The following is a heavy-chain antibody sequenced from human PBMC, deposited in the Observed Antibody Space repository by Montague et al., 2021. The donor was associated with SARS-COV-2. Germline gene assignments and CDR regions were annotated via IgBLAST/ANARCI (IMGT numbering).Heavy chain of an antibody. D-gene: IGHD6-19*01. Sequence: SLRLFCAVSGFTFSNYWMHWARQAPGKGLEWVSRTNSDGRSTTYADSVKGRFTISRDNAKNTLFLQINSLRGEDTAVYYCVREVGMVVARTLGRLDPWGQGTLVTVSS. CDR3: VREVGMVVARTLGRLDP. CDR1: GFTFSNYW. J-gene: IGHJ5*02. CDR2: TNSDGRST. V-gene: IGHV3-74*01.